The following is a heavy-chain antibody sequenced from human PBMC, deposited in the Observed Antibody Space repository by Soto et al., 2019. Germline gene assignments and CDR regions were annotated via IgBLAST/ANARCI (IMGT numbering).Heavy chain of an antibody. CDR1: GYTFSSYD. D-gene: IGHD4-17*01. CDR3: ARTDGDLDV. V-gene: IGHV1-8*01. J-gene: IGHJ6*02. Sequence: QVQLVQSGAEVKKPGASVKVSCKASGYTFSSYDINWVRQATGQGLEWMGWMNPKSGHTGSAQKFQGRVTMTRDTSISTAYMELSSLRSEDTAICYCARTDGDLDVWGQGTTVIVSS. CDR2: MNPKSGHT.